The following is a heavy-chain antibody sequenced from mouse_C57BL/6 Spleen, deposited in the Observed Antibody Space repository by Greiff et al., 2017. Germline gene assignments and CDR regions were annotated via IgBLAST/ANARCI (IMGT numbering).Heavy chain of an antibody. CDR3: ARGDGSSKGYFDV. Sequence: EVQLQESGGGLVKPGGSLKLSCAASGFTFSDYGMHWVRQAPEKGLEWVAYISSGSSTIYYADTVKGRFTISRDNAKNTLFLQMTSLRSEDTAMYYCARGDGSSKGYFDVWGTGTTVTVSS. V-gene: IGHV5-17*01. CDR1: GFTFSDYG. J-gene: IGHJ1*03. D-gene: IGHD1-1*01. CDR2: ISSGSSTI.